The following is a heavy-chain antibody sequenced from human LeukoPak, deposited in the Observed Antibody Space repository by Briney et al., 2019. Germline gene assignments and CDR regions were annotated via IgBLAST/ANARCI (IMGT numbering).Heavy chain of an antibody. D-gene: IGHD6-6*01. CDR1: GFTFSSYG. V-gene: IGHV3-23*01. J-gene: IGHJ4*02. CDR2: ISDSGSDT. CDR3: AKRVPYSSSSVYFDY. Sequence: GGSLRLSCAVSGFTFSSYGMSWVRQAPGKGLEWVSAISDSGSDTYYADSVKGRFTISKDNSKNTLYLRMNSLRADDTAVYYSAKRVPYSSSSVYFDYWGQGTLVTVSS.